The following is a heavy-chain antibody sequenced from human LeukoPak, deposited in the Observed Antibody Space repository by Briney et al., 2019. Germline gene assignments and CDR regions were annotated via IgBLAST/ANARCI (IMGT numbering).Heavy chain of an antibody. CDR1: GGTFSSYA. V-gene: IGHV1-69*04. CDR2: IIPILGTA. CDR3: ARGPYDFWSGYYVNWFDP. D-gene: IGHD3-3*01. Sequence: SVKVSCKASGGTFSSYAISWVRQAPGQGLEWMGRIIPILGTANYAQKFQGRVTITADKSTSTAYMELSSLRSEDTAVYYCARGPYDFWSGYYVNWFDPWGQGTLVTVSS. J-gene: IGHJ5*02.